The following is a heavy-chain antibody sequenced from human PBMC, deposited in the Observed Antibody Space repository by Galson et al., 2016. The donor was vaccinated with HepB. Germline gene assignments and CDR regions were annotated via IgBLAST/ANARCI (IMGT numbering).Heavy chain of an antibody. CDR1: GFTFSDYF. Sequence: SLRLSCAGSGFTFSDYFMTWIRQAPGKGLEWVSYISSSSIYTYYADSVKGRFTISRDNAKNSQYLQMNSLRAEDTAVYYCARGHKSDAGDFYGMDVWGRGTLVTVSS. V-gene: IGHV3-11*06. CDR3: ARGHKSDAGDFYGMDV. J-gene: IGHJ6*02. D-gene: IGHD2-21*01. CDR2: ISSSSIYT.